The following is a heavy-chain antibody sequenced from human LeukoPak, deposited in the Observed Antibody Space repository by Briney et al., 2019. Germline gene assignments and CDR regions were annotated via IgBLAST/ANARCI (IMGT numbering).Heavy chain of an antibody. V-gene: IGHV3-53*01. Sequence: PGGSLRLSCPASGFTVSSNYMSWVRQAPGKGLEWVSVIYSGGSTYYADSVKGRFTISRDNSKNTLYLQMNSLRAEDTAVYYCARDQRVGATRYFQHWGQGTLVTVSS. D-gene: IGHD1-26*01. CDR3: ARDQRVGATRYFQH. CDR1: GFTVSSNY. CDR2: IYSGGST. J-gene: IGHJ1*01.